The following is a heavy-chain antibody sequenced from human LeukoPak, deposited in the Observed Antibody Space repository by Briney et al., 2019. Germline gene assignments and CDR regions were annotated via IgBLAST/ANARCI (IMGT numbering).Heavy chain of an antibody. Sequence: PSETLSLTCTVSGGSVSSGSYYWSWIRQPPGKGLEWIGNIYYSGSTNYNHSLKSRVTISVETSKNEFSLKLSSVTAADTAVYYCARTPGNYYYYGMDVWGQGTTVTVSS. CDR2: IYYSGST. D-gene: IGHD1-14*01. V-gene: IGHV4-61*01. CDR1: GGSVSSGSYY. J-gene: IGHJ6*02. CDR3: ARTPGNYYYYGMDV.